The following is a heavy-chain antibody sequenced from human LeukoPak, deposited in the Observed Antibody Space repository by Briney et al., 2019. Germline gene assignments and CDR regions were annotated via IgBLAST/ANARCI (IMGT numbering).Heavy chain of an antibody. D-gene: IGHD3-9*01. CDR3: ARDPQYYDILTGYRSVDYYMDV. CDR2: INPNSGGT. J-gene: IGHJ6*03. CDR1: GYTFTGYY. V-gene: IGHV1-2*02. Sequence: ASVKVSCKASGYTFTGYYMHWVRQAPGQGLEWMGWINPNSGGTNYAQKFQGRVTMTRDTSISTAYMELSRLRSDDTAVYYCARDPQYYDILTGYRSVDYYMDVWGKGTTVTISS.